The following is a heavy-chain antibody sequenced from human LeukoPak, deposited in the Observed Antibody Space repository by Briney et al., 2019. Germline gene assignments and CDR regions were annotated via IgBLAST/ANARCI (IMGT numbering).Heavy chain of an antibody. CDR1: GYSITSGYF. CDR3: ASGRVNDSTGKNY. V-gene: IGHV4-38-2*02. J-gene: IGHJ4*02. CDR2: FYHSGRT. D-gene: IGHD3-22*01. Sequence: TSETLSLTCTVSGYSITSGYFWGCIRQPPGKGREWIGRFYHSGRTYYNPTRTSRVTTSADTSKNQFSLKLSSVTAADTAVYYCASGRVNDSTGKNYWGQGTLVTVSS.